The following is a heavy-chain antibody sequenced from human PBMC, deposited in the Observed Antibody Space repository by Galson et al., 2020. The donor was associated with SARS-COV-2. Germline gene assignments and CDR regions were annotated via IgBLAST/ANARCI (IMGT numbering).Heavy chain of an antibody. CDR1: GFTFSDYY. V-gene: IGHV3-11*01. CDR3: VRDSHCSGCSGGHLYYYGMDV. CDR2: ISSSGSTI. D-gene: IGHD2-15*01. Sequence: TGGSLRLSCAASGFTFSDYYMSWIRQAPGKGLEWVSYISSSGSTIYYADSVKGRFTISRDNAKNSLYLQMNSLRAEDTAVYYCVRDSHCSGCSGGHLYYYGMDVWGQGTTVTVSS. J-gene: IGHJ6*02.